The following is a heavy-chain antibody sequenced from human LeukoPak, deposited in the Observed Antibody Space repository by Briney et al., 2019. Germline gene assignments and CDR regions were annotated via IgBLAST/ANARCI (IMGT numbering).Heavy chain of an antibody. J-gene: IGHJ4*02. CDR2: SKSEGTTT. Sequence: PGGSLRLSCAASGFSLGDHGLSWVRQPPGKGLEWISYSKSEGTTTSYADSVKGRFTTARDNVKNSQYLHMASLGIEDTAIYFCVRKLLDVRPIYGFFDFWGQGILVTVSS. V-gene: IGHV3-48*03. CDR3: VRKLLDVRPIYGFFDF. D-gene: IGHD3-3*02. CDR1: GFSLGDHG.